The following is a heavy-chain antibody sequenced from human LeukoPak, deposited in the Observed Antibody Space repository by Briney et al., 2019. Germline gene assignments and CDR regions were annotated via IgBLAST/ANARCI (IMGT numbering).Heavy chain of an antibody. CDR2: ISWNSGSI. CDR3: AKDPGAVAGTRGYYFDY. D-gene: IGHD6-19*01. Sequence: GGSLRLSCAASGFTFSSYSMNWVRQAPGKGLEWVSGISWNSGSIGYADSVKGRFTISRDNAKNSLYLQMNSLRAEDMALYYCAKDPGAVAGTRGYYFDYWGQGTLVTVSS. CDR1: GFTFSSYS. J-gene: IGHJ4*02. V-gene: IGHV3-9*03.